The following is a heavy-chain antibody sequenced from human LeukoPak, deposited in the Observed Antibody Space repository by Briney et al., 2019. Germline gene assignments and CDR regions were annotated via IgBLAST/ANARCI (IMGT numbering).Heavy chain of an antibody. CDR1: GGSISSYY. V-gene: IGHV4-59*01. J-gene: IGHJ4*02. D-gene: IGHD3-22*01. CDR3: ARVYYDSSGYSGFGDY. CDR2: IYYSGST. Sequence: SETLSLTCTVSGGSISSYYWSWIRQPPGKGLEWIGYIYYSGSTNYNPPLKSRVTISVDTSKNQFSLKLSSVTAADTAVYYCARVYYDSSGYSGFGDYWGQGTLVTVSS.